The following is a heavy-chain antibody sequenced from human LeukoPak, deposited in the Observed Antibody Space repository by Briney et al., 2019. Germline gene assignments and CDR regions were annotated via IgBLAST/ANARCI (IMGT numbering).Heavy chain of an antibody. CDR2: IIPIFGTA. CDR1: DYTFTNYG. Sequence: SVKVSCKASDYTFTNYGINWVRQAPGQGLEWMGGIIPIFGTANYAQKFQGRVTITADESTSTAYMELSSLRSEDTAVYYCASGLDILTGYSSSPFSNSWGPYYYYMDVWGKGTTVTISS. V-gene: IGHV1-69*13. CDR3: ASGLDILTGYSSSPFSNSWGPYYYYMDV. J-gene: IGHJ6*03. D-gene: IGHD3-9*01.